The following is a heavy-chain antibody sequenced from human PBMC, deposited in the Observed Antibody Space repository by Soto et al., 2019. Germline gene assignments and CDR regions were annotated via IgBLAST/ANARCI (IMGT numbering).Heavy chain of an antibody. CDR3: ARGFRFEVTTKYYFDY. V-gene: IGHV4-59*01. Sequence: PSETLSLTCTVSGGSISSYYWSWIRQPPGKGLEWIGYIYYSGSTNYNPSLKSRVTISVDTSKNQFSLKLSSVTAADTAVYYCARGFRFEVTTKYYFDYWGQGTLVTVSS. D-gene: IGHD3-22*01. CDR2: IYYSGST. J-gene: IGHJ4*02. CDR1: GGSISSYY.